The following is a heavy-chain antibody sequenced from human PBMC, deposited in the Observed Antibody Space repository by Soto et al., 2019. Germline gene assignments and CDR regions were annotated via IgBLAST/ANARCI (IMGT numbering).Heavy chain of an antibody. CDR1: GGSISSYY. J-gene: IGHJ5*02. CDR3: ARGVIAALTGWFDP. CDR2: IYYSGST. Sequence: SETLSLTCTVSGGSISSYYWSWIRQPPGKGLEWIGYIYYSGSTNYNPSLQSRVTISVDTSKNQFSLKLSSVTAADTAVYYCARGVIAALTGWFDPWGQGTLVTVSS. D-gene: IGHD6-6*01. V-gene: IGHV4-59*01.